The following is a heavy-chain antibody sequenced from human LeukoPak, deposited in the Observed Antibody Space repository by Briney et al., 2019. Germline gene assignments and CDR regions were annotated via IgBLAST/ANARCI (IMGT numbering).Heavy chain of an antibody. J-gene: IGHJ4*02. Sequence: GGSLRLSCAASGFTFSSYSMNWVRQAPGKGLEWVSSISSSSSSYIYYADSVKGRFTHSRDNAQNSLDLQMNSLRAEDTAAYYGARDRSDGSSWTVDYWGQGTLVTVSS. CDR3: ARDRSDGSSWTVDY. D-gene: IGHD6-13*01. V-gene: IGHV3-21*01. CDR1: GFTFSSYS. CDR2: ISSSSSSYI.